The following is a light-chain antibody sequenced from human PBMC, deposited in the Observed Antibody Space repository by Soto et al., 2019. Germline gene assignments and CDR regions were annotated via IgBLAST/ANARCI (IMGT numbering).Light chain of an antibody. CDR2: EVT. CDR3: SAYTTSSTLV. Sequence: QSVLTQPASVSGSPGQSITISCTGTSSDVGPYNYVSWYQHHPGKAPKLLIYEVTKRPSGVSNRFSGSKSGNTASLPISGLQAEDEADYYGSAYTTSSTLVFGGGTKVTVL. CDR1: SSDVGPYNY. V-gene: IGLV2-14*01. J-gene: IGLJ3*02.